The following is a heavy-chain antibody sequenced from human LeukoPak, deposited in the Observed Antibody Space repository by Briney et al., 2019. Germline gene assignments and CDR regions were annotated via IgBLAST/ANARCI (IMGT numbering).Heavy chain of an antibody. Sequence: GSSVKVSCKASGGTFSSYAISWVRQAPGQGLEWMGRIIPIFGTANYAQKFQGRVTITADESTSTAYMELSSLRSEDTAVYYCARIVPICSSTSCYDVWGKGTTVTVSS. CDR3: ARIVPICSSTSCYDV. CDR1: GGTFSSYA. J-gene: IGHJ6*04. V-gene: IGHV1-69*15. CDR2: IIPIFGTA. D-gene: IGHD2-2*01.